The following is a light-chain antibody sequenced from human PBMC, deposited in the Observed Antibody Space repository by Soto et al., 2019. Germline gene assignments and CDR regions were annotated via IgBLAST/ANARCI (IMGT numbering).Light chain of an antibody. CDR1: QGIRND. J-gene: IGKJ5*01. CDR2: DAT. Sequence: DIQMTQSPSSLSASVGDRVTITCRASQGIRNDLAWYQQKPGKAPKRLIYDATSLQSGVPSRFSGSGSGTEFTLTISSQPPEDFATYYCLQHNNYPPITFGEGTRLEIK. V-gene: IGKV1-17*01. CDR3: LQHNNYPPIT.